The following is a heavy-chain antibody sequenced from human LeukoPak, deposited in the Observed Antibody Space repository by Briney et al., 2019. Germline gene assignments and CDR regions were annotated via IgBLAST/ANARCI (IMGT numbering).Heavy chain of an antibody. V-gene: IGHV4-4*07. Sequence: SETLSLTCTVSGGSISSYYWSWIRQPAGKGLEWIGRIYSSGSTNDNPSLKSRVTISVDTSKNQFSLKLSSVTAADTAVYYCARSPWIQLWLHLDAFDIWGQGTMVTVSS. CDR3: ARSPWIQLWLHLDAFDI. CDR2: IYSSGST. CDR1: GGSISSYY. D-gene: IGHD5-18*01. J-gene: IGHJ3*02.